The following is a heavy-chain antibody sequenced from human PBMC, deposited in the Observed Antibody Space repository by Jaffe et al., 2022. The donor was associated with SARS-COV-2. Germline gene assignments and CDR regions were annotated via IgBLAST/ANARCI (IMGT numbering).Heavy chain of an antibody. D-gene: IGHD6-13*01. CDR2: ISGSGGST. V-gene: IGHV3-23*01. J-gene: IGHJ3*02. CDR3: AKDSGYSSSWYWNDAFDI. CDR1: GFTFSSYA. Sequence: EVQLLESGGGLVQPGGSLRLSCAASGFTFSSYAMSWVRQAPGKGLEWVSAISGSGGSTYYADSVKGRFTISRDNSKNTLYLQMNSLRAEDTAVYYCAKDSGYSSSWYWNDAFDIWGQGTMVTVSS.